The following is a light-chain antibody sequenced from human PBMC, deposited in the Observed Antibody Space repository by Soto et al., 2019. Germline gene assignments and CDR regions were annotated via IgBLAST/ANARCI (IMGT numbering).Light chain of an antibody. Sequence: EIVLTQSPATLSLSPGERATLSCRASQSVSNYLAWFQQKPGQAPRLLIYPTSNRAAGIPARFSGSGSGTDFTLTISSLEPEDFATYFCQQANSFPITFGQGTRLENK. CDR2: PTS. CDR1: QSVSNY. V-gene: IGKV3-11*01. J-gene: IGKJ5*01. CDR3: QQANSFPIT.